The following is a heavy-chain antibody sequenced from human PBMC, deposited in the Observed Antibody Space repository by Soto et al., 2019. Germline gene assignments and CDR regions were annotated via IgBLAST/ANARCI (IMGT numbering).Heavy chain of an antibody. V-gene: IGHV3-53*01. J-gene: IGHJ4*02. Sequence: PGGSLRLSCAASGFSVSSTYMSWVRQSPGQGLEWVSIIYAGGSTYNADSVKGRFTISRDTSSNTLYLQTTNLRADDTAVYYCARDSGASSWPGVFDCWGQGTLVTVSS. D-gene: IGHD6-13*01. CDR3: ARDSGASSWPGVFDC. CDR1: GFSVSSTY. CDR2: IYAGGST.